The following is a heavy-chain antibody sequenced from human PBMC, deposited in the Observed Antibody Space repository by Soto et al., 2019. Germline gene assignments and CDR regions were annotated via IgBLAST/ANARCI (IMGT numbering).Heavy chain of an antibody. D-gene: IGHD2-2*01. CDR2: INSDGSST. CDR1: GFTFTNYW. Sequence: VGSLRLSSAASGFTFTNYWMRWVRQAPGKGLAWVSRINSDGSSTSHADSVKARFTISSDNAKNTLYLQMSSLRAEDTAVYYCSRPQYLPDDEFDAWGRGTVVTIAS. CDR3: SRPQYLPDDEFDA. J-gene: IGHJ3*01. V-gene: IGHV3-74*01.